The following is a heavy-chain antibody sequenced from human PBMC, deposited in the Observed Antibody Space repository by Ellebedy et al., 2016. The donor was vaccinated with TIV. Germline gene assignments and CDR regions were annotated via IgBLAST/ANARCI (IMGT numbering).Heavy chain of an antibody. CDR1: GFSISYYD. Sequence: PGGSLRLSCAASGFSISYYDMHWVRQGTGQGLEWVSAIGTAGNTYYPDSVKGRFTISRENAKNSLYLQMNSLRAGDTAVYYCARTNNMDVWGQGTTVTVSS. CDR3: ARTNNMDV. V-gene: IGHV3-13*01. J-gene: IGHJ6*02. CDR2: IGTAGNT. D-gene: IGHD2-8*01.